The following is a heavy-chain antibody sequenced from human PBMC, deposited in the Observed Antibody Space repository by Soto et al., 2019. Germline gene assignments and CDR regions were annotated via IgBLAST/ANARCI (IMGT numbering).Heavy chain of an antibody. Sequence: GPTLRNPPLTLTLTCIFSFFSLITSGVGVGWIRQPPGKALEWLGFIYWNDDKRYSPSLKSRLTITKDTSKNQVVLTMTNMDPVDTATYYCAKSGSSGWYGWFDPWGQGTLVTVSS. D-gene: IGHD6-19*01. V-gene: IGHV2-5*01. CDR3: AKSGSSGWYGWFDP. CDR2: IYWNDDK. CDR1: FFSLITSGVG. J-gene: IGHJ5*02.